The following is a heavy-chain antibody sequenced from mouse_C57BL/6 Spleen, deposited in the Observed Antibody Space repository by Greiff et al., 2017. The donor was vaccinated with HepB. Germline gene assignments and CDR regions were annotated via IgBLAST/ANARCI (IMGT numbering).Heavy chain of an antibody. J-gene: IGHJ2*01. Sequence: QVQLQQPGAELVMPGASVKLSCKASGYTFTSYWMHWVKQRPGQGLEWIGEIDPSDSYTNYNQKFKGKSTLTVDKSSSTAYMQLSSLTSEDSAVYYCARRVTGTRRYFDYWGQGTTLTVSS. V-gene: IGHV1-69*01. CDR1: GYTFTSYW. CDR2: IDPSDSYT. D-gene: IGHD4-1*01. CDR3: ARRVTGTRRYFDY.